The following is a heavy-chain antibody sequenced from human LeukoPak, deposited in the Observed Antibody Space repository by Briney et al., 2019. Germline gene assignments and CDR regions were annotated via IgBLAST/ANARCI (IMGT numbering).Heavy chain of an antibody. CDR3: TTGCVQSGSFGY. CDR1: GFTFSNAW. D-gene: IGHD1-26*01. J-gene: IGHJ4*02. V-gene: IGHV3-15*01. CDR2: IKSKTDGGTT. Sequence: PGGSLSLSCAASGFTFSNAWMSWVRQAPGKGLEWVGRIKSKTDGGTTDYAAPVKGRFTISRDDSKNTLYLQMDSLKIEDTAVYYCTTGCVQSGSFGYWGQGTLVTVSS.